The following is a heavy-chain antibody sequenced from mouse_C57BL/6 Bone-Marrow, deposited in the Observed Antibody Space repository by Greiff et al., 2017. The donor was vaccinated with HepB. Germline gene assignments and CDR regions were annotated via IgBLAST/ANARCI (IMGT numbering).Heavy chain of an antibody. Sequence: EVKLMESGGGLVKPGGSLKLSCAASGFTFSSYAMPWVRQTPEKRLEWVATISDGGSYTYYPDNVKGRVTISRDNAKNNLYLQMSHLKSEDTAMYYCARDQGYYGGSSLYWYFDVWGTGTTVTVSS. J-gene: IGHJ1*03. D-gene: IGHD1-1*01. CDR2: ISDGGSYT. V-gene: IGHV5-4*01. CDR1: GFTFSSYA. CDR3: ARDQGYYGGSSLYWYFDV.